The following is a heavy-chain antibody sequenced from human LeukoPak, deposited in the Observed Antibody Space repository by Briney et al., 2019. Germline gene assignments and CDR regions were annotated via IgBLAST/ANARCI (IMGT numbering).Heavy chain of an antibody. V-gene: IGHV1-2*02. CDR1: GYTLTGYY. Sequence: ASVKVSCKASGYTLTGYYMHWLRQAPGQGLEWMGWINPNSGDTNYAQKFQGRVTMTRDTSISTAYMELSRLTSDDTAVYYCAKTPYEYYLDYWGQGPLVTVSS. CDR3: AKTPYEYYLDY. CDR2: INPNSGDT. D-gene: IGHD5-12*01. J-gene: IGHJ4*02.